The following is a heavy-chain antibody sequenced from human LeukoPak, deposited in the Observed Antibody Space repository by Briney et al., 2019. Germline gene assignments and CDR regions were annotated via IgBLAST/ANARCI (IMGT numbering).Heavy chain of an antibody. D-gene: IGHD3-22*01. V-gene: IGHV4-34*01. J-gene: IGHJ6*03. CDR3: ARGRHDITMIVVVMTSVSYYLDV. CDR2: INPSGST. Sequence: SETLSLTCAVYGGSFSGYHWTWIRQSPGRGLEWIGDINPSGSTYYNPSLKSRLTISVDTSKNQFSLKLRSVTAADTAVYYCARGRHDITMIVVVMTSVSYYLDVWGKGTTVTVS. CDR1: GGSFSGYH.